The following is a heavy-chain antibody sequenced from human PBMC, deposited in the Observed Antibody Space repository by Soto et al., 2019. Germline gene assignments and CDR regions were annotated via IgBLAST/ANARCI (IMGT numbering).Heavy chain of an antibody. CDR1: GYTFTSYG. D-gene: IGHD6-19*01. Sequence: ASVKVSCKASGYTFTSYGISWVRQAPGQGLEWMGWISAYNGNTNYAQKLQGRVTMTTDTSTSTAYMELRSLRSDDTAVYYCARKPIAVAGSDYFDYWGQGTLVTVSS. CDR2: ISAYNGNT. CDR3: ARKPIAVAGSDYFDY. V-gene: IGHV1-18*01. J-gene: IGHJ4*02.